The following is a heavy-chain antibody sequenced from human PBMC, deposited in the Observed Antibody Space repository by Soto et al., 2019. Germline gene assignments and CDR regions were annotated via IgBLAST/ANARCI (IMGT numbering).Heavy chain of an antibody. Sequence: SETLSLTCTVSGGSISSGDYYWSWIRQPPGKGLEWIGYIYYSGSTYYNPSLKSRVTISVDTSKNQFSLKLSSVTAADTAVYYCARATALGWAAAEDWFDPWGQGTLVTVSS. V-gene: IGHV4-30-4*01. CDR2: IYYSGST. D-gene: IGHD6-13*01. J-gene: IGHJ5*02. CDR1: GGSISSGDYY. CDR3: ARATALGWAAAEDWFDP.